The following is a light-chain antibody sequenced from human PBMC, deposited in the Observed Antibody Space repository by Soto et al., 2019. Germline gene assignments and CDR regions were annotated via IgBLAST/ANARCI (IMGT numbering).Light chain of an antibody. CDR3: QQTYGIPYT. J-gene: IGKJ2*01. Sequence: DIQMTQSPSSLSASVGDRVTITCRASQSISSHLNWYQQKPGKAPKLLIYAASSLQSGVPSRFSGGGSGTDFTLTISSLQPEDFATYYCQQTYGIPYTFGQGTKLEI. V-gene: IGKV1-39*01. CDR1: QSISSH. CDR2: AAS.